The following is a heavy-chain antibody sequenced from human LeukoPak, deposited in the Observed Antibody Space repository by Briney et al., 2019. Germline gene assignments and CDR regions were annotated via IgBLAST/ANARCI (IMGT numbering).Heavy chain of an antibody. D-gene: IGHD2-15*01. CDR1: GYSFTTSW. V-gene: IGHV5-51*01. CDR2: IYPGDSDT. Sequence: GESLKISCKGSGYSFTTSWIGWVRQMPGKGLEWMGIIYPGDSDTRYIPSLQGQVTISADKSISTAYLQWSSLKASDTALYYCATSPYCTGGTCYFSNNWGQGTLVTVSS. J-gene: IGHJ4*02. CDR3: ATSPYCTGGTCYFSNN.